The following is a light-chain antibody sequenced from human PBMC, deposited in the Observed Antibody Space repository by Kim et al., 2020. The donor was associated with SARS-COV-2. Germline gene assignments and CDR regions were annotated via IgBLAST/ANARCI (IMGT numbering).Light chain of an antibody. J-gene: IGKJ5*01. CDR3: QQRSNWPPIT. CDR2: GAS. CDR1: QSVSSY. V-gene: IGKV3-11*01. Sequence: EIVLTQSPATLSLSPGERATLSCRVSQSVSSYLAWYQQKPGQAPRLLIYGASNRATGIPARFSGSGSGTDFTLTISSLEPEDFAVYYCQQRSNWPPITFGQGTRLEIK.